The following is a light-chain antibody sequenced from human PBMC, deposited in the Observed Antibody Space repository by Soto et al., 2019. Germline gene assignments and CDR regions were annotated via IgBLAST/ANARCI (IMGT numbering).Light chain of an antibody. CDR2: ANI. V-gene: IGLV1-40*01. CDR3: QSYDSTLSARYV. J-gene: IGLJ1*01. Sequence: QYALRPPPSVSWAPGQRVTISCTGSSSNVGAGYDVHWYQQRPGAAPNLLISANINRPSGVPDRFSGSKSGTSASLAITGLQADDEGDYYCQSYDSTLSARYVFGTGTKITVL. CDR1: SSNVGAGYD.